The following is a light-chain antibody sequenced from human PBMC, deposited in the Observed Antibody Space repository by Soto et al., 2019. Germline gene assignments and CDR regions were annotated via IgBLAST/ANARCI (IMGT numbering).Light chain of an antibody. Sequence: QSALTQPASVSGSPGHSITISCSGTSSEVGGYNYVSWYQQHPGKAPKLMISEVSHRPSGVSNRFSGSKSGNTASLTISGLQAEDEADYFCSSYTSSITYVFGTGTKLTVL. CDR3: SSYTSSITYV. CDR1: SSEVGGYNY. V-gene: IGLV2-14*01. J-gene: IGLJ1*01. CDR2: EVS.